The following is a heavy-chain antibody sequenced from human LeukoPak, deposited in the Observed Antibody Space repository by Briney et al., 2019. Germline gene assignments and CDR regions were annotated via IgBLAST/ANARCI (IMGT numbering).Heavy chain of an antibody. D-gene: IGHD6-13*01. V-gene: IGHV4-59*01. J-gene: IGHJ4*02. CDR2: IYYSGST. CDR1: GGSISSYY. CDR3: ARDSSSWSY. Sequence: SETLPLTCTVSGGSISSYYWSWIRQPPGKGLEWIGYIYYSGSTNYNPSLRSRVTISVDTSKNQFSLKLSSVTAADTAVYYCARDSSSWSYWGQGTLVTVSS.